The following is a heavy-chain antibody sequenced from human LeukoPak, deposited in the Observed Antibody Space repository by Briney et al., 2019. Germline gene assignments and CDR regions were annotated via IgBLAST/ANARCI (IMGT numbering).Heavy chain of an antibody. CDR1: GYSISSGYY. D-gene: IGHD3-10*01. Sequence: SETLSLTCTVSGYSISSGYYWGWIRQPPGKGLEWIGSMYHSGTTSYNPSLKSRVTMSVDTSKNQFSLELSSVTAADTAVYYCARVLDYYGSGTRDFDYWGQGTLVTVSP. J-gene: IGHJ4*02. V-gene: IGHV4-38-2*02. CDR3: ARVLDYYGSGTRDFDY. CDR2: MYHSGTT.